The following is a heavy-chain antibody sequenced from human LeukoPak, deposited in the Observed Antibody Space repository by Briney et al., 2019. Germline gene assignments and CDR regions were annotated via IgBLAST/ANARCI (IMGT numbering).Heavy chain of an antibody. CDR2: IYYSGST. CDR1: GGSISSGGYY. Sequence: PSQTLSLTCTVSGGSISSGGYYWSWIRQHPGKVLEWIGYIYYSGSTYYNPSLKSRVTISVDTSKNQFSLKLSSVTAADTAVYYCARGSDSSGYYSGFFTFDYWGQGTLVTVSS. D-gene: IGHD3-22*01. J-gene: IGHJ4*02. V-gene: IGHV4-31*03. CDR3: ARGSDSSGYYSGFFTFDY.